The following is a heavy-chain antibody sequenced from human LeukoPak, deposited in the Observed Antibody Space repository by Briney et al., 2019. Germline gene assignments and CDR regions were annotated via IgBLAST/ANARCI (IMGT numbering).Heavy chain of an antibody. J-gene: IGHJ4*02. CDR3: AKGGVVGARVDY. D-gene: IGHD1-26*01. V-gene: IGHV3-30*02. CDR2: IRYDGSNK. Sequence: GGSLRLSCAASGFTFSSYGMHWVRQAPGKGLEWVAFIRYDGSNKYYADSVKGRFTISRDNSKNTLYLQMNSLRAEDTAVYYCAKGGVVGARVDYWGQGTLVTVSS. CDR1: GFTFSSYG.